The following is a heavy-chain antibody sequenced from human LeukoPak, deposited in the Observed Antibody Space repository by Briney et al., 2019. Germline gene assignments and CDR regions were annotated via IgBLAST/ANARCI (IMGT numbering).Heavy chain of an antibody. CDR2: IYYSGST. Sequence: SETLSLTCTVPGGSISSYYWSWIRQPPGKGLEWIGYIYYSGSTNYNPSLKSRVTISVDTSKNQFSLKLSSVTAADTAVYYCARLSAELYYYYGMDVWGQGTTVTVSS. CDR3: ARLSAELYYYYGMDV. V-gene: IGHV4-59*08. D-gene: IGHD1-26*01. J-gene: IGHJ6*02. CDR1: GGSISSYY.